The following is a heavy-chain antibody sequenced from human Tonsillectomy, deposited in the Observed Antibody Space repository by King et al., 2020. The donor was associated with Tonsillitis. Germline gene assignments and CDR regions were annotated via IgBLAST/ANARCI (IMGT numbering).Heavy chain of an antibody. D-gene: IGHD7-27*01. CDR2: INPHNGLT. CDR1: GYTFSGCY. J-gene: IGHJ5*02. V-gene: IGHV1-2*02. CDR3: ARDTIFAGESMIWFDL. Sequence: QLVQSGPEVKRPGASVKVSCQASGYTFSGCYIHWVRQAPGQGLEWMGWINPHNGLTKYAQNFQDRVTMTRDTSADTANMELTRLGSDDTAVYYCARDTIFAGESMIWFDLWGPGTLVTVS.